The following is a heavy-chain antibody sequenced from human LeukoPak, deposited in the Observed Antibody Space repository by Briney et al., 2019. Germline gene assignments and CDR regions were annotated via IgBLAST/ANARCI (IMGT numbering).Heavy chain of an antibody. CDR3: ARARWFGIDY. V-gene: IGHV3-7*01. Sequence: GGSLRLSCAAFGFTFSSYWMSWVRQAPGKGLEWVANIKQDGSEKYYVDSVKGRFTISRDNAKNSLYLQMNSLRAEDTAVYYCARARWFGIDYWGQGTLVTVSS. CDR2: IKQDGSEK. D-gene: IGHD3-10*01. CDR1: GFTFSSYW. J-gene: IGHJ4*02.